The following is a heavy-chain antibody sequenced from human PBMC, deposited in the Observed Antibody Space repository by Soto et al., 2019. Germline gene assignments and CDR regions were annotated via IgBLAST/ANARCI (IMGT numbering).Heavy chain of an antibody. CDR1: GFTFSDYY. V-gene: IGHV3-11*05. D-gene: IGHD6-13*01. J-gene: IGHJ4*02. CDR2: ISSSSSYT. Sequence: QVQLVESGGGLVKPGGSLRLSCAASGFTFSDYYMSWIRQAPGKGLEWVSYISSSSSYTNYADSVKGRFTISRDNAKTSLYLQMNSLRAEDTAVYYCARDRRGIAAAGSHFDYWGQGTLVTVSS. CDR3: ARDRRGIAAAGSHFDY.